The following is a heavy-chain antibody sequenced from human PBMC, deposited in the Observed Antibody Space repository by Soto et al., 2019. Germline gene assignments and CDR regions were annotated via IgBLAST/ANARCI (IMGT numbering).Heavy chain of an antibody. CDR1: GHTFSGHH. Sequence: ASVKVSCKASGHTFSGHHMHWVRQAPGHGLEWMTYIDLDTGNTASSQKFQGRVTTTRDTSFTTAYMDLSGLGSDDTALYYCVLEPTGTAGFDYWGQGTRVTVSS. D-gene: IGHD2-21*02. CDR2: IDLDTGNT. CDR3: VLEPTGTAGFDY. V-gene: IGHV1-2*02. J-gene: IGHJ4*02.